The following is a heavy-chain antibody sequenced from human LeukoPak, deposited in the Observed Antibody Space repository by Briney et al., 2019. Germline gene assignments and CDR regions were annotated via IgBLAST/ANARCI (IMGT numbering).Heavy chain of an antibody. V-gene: IGHV3-73*01. CDR3: TRRADQFDY. CDR1: GFTFSGSA. Sequence: GGSLRLSCAASGFTFSGSAMHWVRQASGKGLEWVGRIRSKANSYATAYAASVKGGFTISRDDSKNTAYLQMNSLKTEDTAVYYCTRRADQFDYWGQGTLVTVSS. D-gene: IGHD2-2*01. CDR2: IRSKANSYAT. J-gene: IGHJ4*02.